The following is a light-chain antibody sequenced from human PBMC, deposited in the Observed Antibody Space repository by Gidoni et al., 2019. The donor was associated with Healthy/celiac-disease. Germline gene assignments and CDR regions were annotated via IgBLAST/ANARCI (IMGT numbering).Light chain of an antibody. J-gene: IGKJ1*01. CDR2: GAS. V-gene: IGKV3-15*01. Sequence: EIVMTQSPATLSVSPGGRATLSCRASQSVSSNLAWYQQKPGQAPRLLIYGASTRATGIPARFSGSGSGTEFTLTISSLQSEDFAVYYCQQYNNWPPDTFGQGTKVEIK. CDR3: QQYNNWPPDT. CDR1: QSVSSN.